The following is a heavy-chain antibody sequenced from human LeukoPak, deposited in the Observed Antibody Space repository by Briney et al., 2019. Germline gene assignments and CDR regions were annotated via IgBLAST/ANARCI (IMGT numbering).Heavy chain of an antibody. Sequence: GGSLRLSCAASGFTFSSHGMHWVRQAPGKGLEWVSYISSSGGTTYYAASVKGRFTISRDNAKNSLYLQMNSLRAEDTAVYYCARDYYIVGATYYFDYWGLGTLVTVAS. CDR2: ISSSGGTT. J-gene: IGHJ4*02. V-gene: IGHV3-48*04. CDR1: GFTFSSHG. CDR3: ARDYYIVGATYYFDY. D-gene: IGHD1-26*01.